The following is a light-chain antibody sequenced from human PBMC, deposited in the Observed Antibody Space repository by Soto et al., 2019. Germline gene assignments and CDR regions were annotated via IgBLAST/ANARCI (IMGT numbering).Light chain of an antibody. V-gene: IGLV2-14*01. CDR2: EVN. Sequence: QSALTQPASVSGSPGQSITLSCTGTSSDVGGYNYVSWYQQHPGKAPKLMIYEVNNRPSGVSNRFSGSKSGNTASLTISGLQAEDEADYYCTSYTSSSTLVVLGGGTKLTVL. J-gene: IGLJ2*01. CDR1: SSDVGGYNY. CDR3: TSYTSSSTLVV.